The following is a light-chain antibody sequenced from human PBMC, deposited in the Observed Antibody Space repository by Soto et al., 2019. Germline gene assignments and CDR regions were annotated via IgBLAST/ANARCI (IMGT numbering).Light chain of an antibody. CDR2: WAA. J-gene: IGKJ1*01. Sequence: DIVMTQSPDSLAVSLGERATINCKSSQSVLYSSNNKNYLAWYQQKPGQRPKLLIYWAATRESGVPDRFSGSGSGTDFTLTISSLQAEDVAVYYCQQSYGIWTFGQGTKVEIK. CDR1: QSVLYSSNNKNY. CDR3: QQSYGIWT. V-gene: IGKV4-1*01.